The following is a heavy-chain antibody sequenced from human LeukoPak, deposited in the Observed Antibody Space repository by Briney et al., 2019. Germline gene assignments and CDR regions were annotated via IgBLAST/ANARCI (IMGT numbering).Heavy chain of an antibody. J-gene: IGHJ4*02. V-gene: IGHV3-53*01. CDR3: ARSPLIDFWSGYFDY. D-gene: IGHD3-3*01. CDR1: GFTVSSNY. Sequence: PGGSLRLSCAASGFTVSSNYMSWVSQAGGEGMEWVSVIYRGGRTYYADSVKGRFTISRENSKNTLYLQMNSLRAEDTAVYYCARSPLIDFWSGYFDYWGQGTLVTVSS. CDR2: IYRGGRT.